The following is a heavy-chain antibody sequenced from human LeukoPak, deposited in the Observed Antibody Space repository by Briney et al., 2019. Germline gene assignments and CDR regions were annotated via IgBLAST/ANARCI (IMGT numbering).Heavy chain of an antibody. D-gene: IGHD4-23*01. CDR3: ARDRDDGGFEY. CDR1: GFNFSKYW. CDR2: IKQDGRVK. J-gene: IGHJ4*02. Sequence: GGSLRPSCAASGFNFSKYWMSWVRQAPEKGLEWVANIKQDGRVKQYVDSMKGRFTISRDNAKNSLYLQMNSLRVGDTAVYYCARDRDDGGFEYWGQGTLVTVSS. V-gene: IGHV3-7*01.